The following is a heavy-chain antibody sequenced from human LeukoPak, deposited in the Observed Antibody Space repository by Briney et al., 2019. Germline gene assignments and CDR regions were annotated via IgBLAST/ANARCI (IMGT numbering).Heavy chain of an antibody. V-gene: IGHV7-4-1*02. CDR2: ITTNTENA. CDR1: GYTFTSYA. CDR3: ARDPRVWQPSPHWFDP. Sequence: ASVNVSYKASGYTFTSYAMHWVRQAPGRGREWMGWITTNTENATYAQDFTGRFVFSVDTSVTTAYLQINCLKPEDTAIYYCARDPRVWQPSPHWFDPWGQGTLVTVSS. D-gene: IGHD3-16*01. J-gene: IGHJ5*02.